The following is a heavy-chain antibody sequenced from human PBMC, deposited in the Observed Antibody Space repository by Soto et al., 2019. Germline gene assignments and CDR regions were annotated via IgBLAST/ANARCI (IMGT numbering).Heavy chain of an antibody. D-gene: IGHD3-22*01. CDR3: ASPYDSSGYYFDP. V-gene: IGHV1-69*01. CDR2: SIPIFGTA. J-gene: IGHJ5*02. Sequence: QVQLVQSGAEVKKPGSSVKVSCKASGGTFSSYAISWVRQAPGQGLEWMGGSIPIFGTANYPQKFQGRVTISADESTSTAYMELSSLRSEDTAVYYCASPYDSSGYYFDPWGQGTLVTVSS. CDR1: GGTFSSYA.